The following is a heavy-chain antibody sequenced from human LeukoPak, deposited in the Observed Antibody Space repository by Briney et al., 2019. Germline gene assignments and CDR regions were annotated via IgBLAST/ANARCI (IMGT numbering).Heavy chain of an antibody. CDR3: ARDDTFDY. J-gene: IGHJ4*02. Sequence: GASVKVSCKASGGTFSSYAISWVRQAPGQGLEWMGWINPNSGGTNYAQKFQGRVTMTRDTSISTAYMELSRLRSDDTAVYYCARDDTFDYWGQGTLVTVSS. V-gene: IGHV1-2*02. CDR2: INPNSGGT. CDR1: GGTFSSYA.